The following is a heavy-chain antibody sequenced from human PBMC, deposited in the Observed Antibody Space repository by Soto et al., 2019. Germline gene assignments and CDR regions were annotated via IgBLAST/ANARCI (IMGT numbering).Heavy chain of an antibody. CDR3: ARGGGIYYTNFDS. CDR1: ADTFTGYT. Sequence: SVKVSCKASADTFTGYTVTWVRQAPGQGLEWVGRVIPILGASNFAQKFQGRVTISADKSADTAYMVLTGLTSEDTAVYYCARGGGIYYTNFDSGGKETRVTFP. CDR2: VIPILGAS. D-gene: IGHD3-10*01. V-gene: IGHV1-69*08. J-gene: IGHJ4*02.